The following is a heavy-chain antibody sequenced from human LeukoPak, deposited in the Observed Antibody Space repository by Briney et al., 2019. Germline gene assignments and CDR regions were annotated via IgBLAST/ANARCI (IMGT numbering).Heavy chain of an antibody. Sequence: SGPALVKHTQTLTLTCTFSGFSLSTSGMRASWIRQPPGKALEWLARIDWDDDKFYSTSLKTRLTISKDTSKNQVVLTMTNMDPVDTATYYCARSIWFGELYFDYWGQGTLVTVSS. CDR3: ARSIWFGELYFDY. D-gene: IGHD3-10*01. CDR2: IDWDDDK. V-gene: IGHV2-70*04. J-gene: IGHJ4*02. CDR1: GFSLSTSGMR.